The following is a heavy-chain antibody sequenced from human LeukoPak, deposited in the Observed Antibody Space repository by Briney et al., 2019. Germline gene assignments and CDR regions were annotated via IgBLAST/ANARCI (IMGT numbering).Heavy chain of an antibody. D-gene: IGHD5-24*01. CDR1: GGSISSYY. CDR2: IYYSGST. J-gene: IGHJ6*03. V-gene: IGHV4-59*01. Sequence: SETLSLTCTVSGGSISSYYWSWIRQPPGKGLEWIGYIYYSGSTNYNPFLKSRVTISVDTSKNQFSLKLSSVTAADTAVYYCARDGEMATTKGYYYYMDVWGKGTTVTVSS. CDR3: ARDGEMATTKGYYYYMDV.